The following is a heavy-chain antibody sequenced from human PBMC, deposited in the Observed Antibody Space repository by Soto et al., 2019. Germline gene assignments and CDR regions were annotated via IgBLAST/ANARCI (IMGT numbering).Heavy chain of an antibody. Sequence: MQMVESGGGSVQPGGSLRLSCAASGFTFSHYWMHWVRQTPGKGLVWVSRINPAGTITNYADSVEGRFTISRDNADSALFLQMNSLSAEHTAIYYCTSDTFGLRDTWGQGTLVTVSS. CDR3: TSDTFGLRDT. D-gene: IGHD3-16*01. CDR1: GFTFSHYW. CDR2: INPAGTIT. V-gene: IGHV3-74*01. J-gene: IGHJ5*02.